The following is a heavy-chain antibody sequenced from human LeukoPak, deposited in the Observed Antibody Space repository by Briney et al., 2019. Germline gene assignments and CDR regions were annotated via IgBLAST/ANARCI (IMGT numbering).Heavy chain of an antibody. CDR2: ISGSGGST. Sequence: GGSLRLSCAASGFTFSSYAMSWVRQAPGKGLEWVSAISGSGGSTYYADSVKGRFTISRDNSKNTLYLQMNSLRAEDTAVYYCAKPHCSSTSCYTVGPFDYWGQGTLVTVSS. CDR3: AKPHCSSTSCYTVGPFDY. CDR1: GFTFSSYA. D-gene: IGHD2-2*02. J-gene: IGHJ4*02. V-gene: IGHV3-23*01.